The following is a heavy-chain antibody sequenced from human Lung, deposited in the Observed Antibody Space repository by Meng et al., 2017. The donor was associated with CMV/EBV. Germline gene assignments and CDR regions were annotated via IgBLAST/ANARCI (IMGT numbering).Heavy chain of an antibody. CDR3: LRRSGGSV. Sequence: VQLRGSGPGRVKPAGTLSPTCAVAGHAITNHNWWAWVRQPPGKGLEWIGEIPHRGSSAYNPSLKSRVSMSIDKSKNQFSLKLTSVTAADTAVYHCLRRSGGSVWGQGTLVTVSS. D-gene: IGHD3-10*01. CDR2: IPHRGSS. V-gene: IGHV4-4*02. J-gene: IGHJ1*01. CDR1: GHAITNHNW.